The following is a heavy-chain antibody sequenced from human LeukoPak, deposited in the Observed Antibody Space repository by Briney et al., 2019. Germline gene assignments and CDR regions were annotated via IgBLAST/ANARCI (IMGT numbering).Heavy chain of an antibody. CDR2: ISYDGSNK. J-gene: IGHJ3*02. D-gene: IGHD4-17*01. CDR3: VRDPYRDYDRLDAFDI. V-gene: IGHV3-30-3*01. CDR1: GFTFSSYA. Sequence: GGSLRLSCAASGFTFSSYAMHWVRQAPGKGLEWVAVISYDGSNKYYADSVKGRFTISRDNSKNTLYLQMNSLRAEDTAVYYCVRDPYRDYDRLDAFDIWGHGTMVTVSS.